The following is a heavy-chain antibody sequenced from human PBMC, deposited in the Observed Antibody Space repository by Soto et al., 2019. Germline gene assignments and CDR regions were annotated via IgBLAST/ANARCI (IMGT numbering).Heavy chain of an antibody. D-gene: IGHD5-18*01. CDR1: GYTFTNFG. V-gene: IGHV1-18*01. CDR2: ISAYNGNT. J-gene: IGHJ5*02. Sequence: ASVKVSCKASGYTFTNFGISWVRQAPGQGLEWMGWISAYNGNTNYAQKFQGRVTMTRNTSISTAYMELSSLRSEDTAVYYCARANSMHSMVKFDPWGQGTLVTVSS. CDR3: ARANSMHSMVKFDP.